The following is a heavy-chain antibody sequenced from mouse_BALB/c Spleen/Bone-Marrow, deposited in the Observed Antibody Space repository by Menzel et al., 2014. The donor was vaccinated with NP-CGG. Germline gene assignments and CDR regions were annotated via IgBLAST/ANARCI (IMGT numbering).Heavy chain of an antibody. D-gene: IGHD2-4*01. J-gene: IGHJ3*01. CDR3: AREMIKGSAY. V-gene: IGHV1-54*01. Sequence: VKLMESGAELVRPGTSVKVSCKASGYAFTNYLIEWVKQRPGQGLEWIGVINPGSGGTNYNEKLKGKATLTADKSSSTAYMQLSSLTSDDSAVYFCAREMIKGSAYWGQGTLVTVSA. CDR1: GYAFTNYL. CDR2: INPGSGGT.